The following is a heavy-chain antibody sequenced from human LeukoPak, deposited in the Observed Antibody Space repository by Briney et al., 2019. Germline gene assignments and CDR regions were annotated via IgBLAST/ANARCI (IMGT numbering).Heavy chain of an antibody. V-gene: IGHV5-51*01. Sequence: GESLKISCKGSGYSFTSYWIGWVRQMPGKGLEWMGIIYPGDSDTRYSPSFQGQVTISADKSISTAYLQWSSLKASDTAMYCCARPDYYDSSGYYQADAFDIWGQGTMVTVSS. D-gene: IGHD3-22*01. CDR1: GYSFTSYW. CDR3: ARPDYYDSSGYYQADAFDI. CDR2: IYPGDSDT. J-gene: IGHJ3*02.